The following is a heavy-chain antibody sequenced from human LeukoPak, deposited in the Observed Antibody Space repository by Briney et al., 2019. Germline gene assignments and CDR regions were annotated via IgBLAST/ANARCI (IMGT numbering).Heavy chain of an antibody. CDR2: ISYDGSNK. J-gene: IGHJ1*01. CDR3: AKGPGGGSSRVYFQH. Sequence: PGGSLRLSCAASGFTFSSYGMHWVRQAPGKGLEWVAVISYDGSNKYYADSVKGRFTISRDNSKNTLYLQMNSLRAEDTAVYYCAKGPGGGSSRVYFQHWGQGTLVTVSS. CDR1: GFTFSSYG. V-gene: IGHV3-30*18. D-gene: IGHD1-26*01.